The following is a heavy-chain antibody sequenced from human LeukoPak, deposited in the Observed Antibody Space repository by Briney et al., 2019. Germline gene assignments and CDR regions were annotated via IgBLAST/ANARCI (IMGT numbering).Heavy chain of an antibody. J-gene: IGHJ3*02. CDR1: GGSISSYY. CDR2: IYNSGST. V-gene: IGHV4-59*01. CDR3: ARARGATIFQSAIDI. Sequence: SETLSLTCTVSGGSISSYYWSWIRQPPGKGLEWIGYIYNSGSTNYNSSLKSRLTISADTSKNQFSLKLSSVTAADTAVYYCARARGATIFQSAIDIWGQGTMVTVSS. D-gene: IGHD5-24*01.